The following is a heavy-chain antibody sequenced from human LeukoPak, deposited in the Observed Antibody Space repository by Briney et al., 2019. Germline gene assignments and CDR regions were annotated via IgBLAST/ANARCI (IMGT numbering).Heavy chain of an antibody. Sequence: PSETLSLTCTVSGGSISSYYWSWIRQPPGKGLEWIGFIHYSGSPTYNPSLKSRVTISVDTSKNQFSLRLSSVTAADTAVYYCARGYCSCGRCYHDFDYWGQGTLVTVSS. D-gene: IGHD2-15*01. CDR3: ARGYCSCGRCYHDFDY. V-gene: IGHV4-59*01. CDR1: GGSISSYY. J-gene: IGHJ4*02. CDR2: IHYSGSP.